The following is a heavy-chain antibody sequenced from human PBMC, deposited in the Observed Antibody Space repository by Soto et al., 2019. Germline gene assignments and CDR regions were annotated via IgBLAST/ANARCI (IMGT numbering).Heavy chain of an antibody. J-gene: IGHJ4*02. CDR3: AKDPGYGDYEDCFAD. V-gene: IGHV3-30*18. Sequence: QVQLVESGGGVVQPGRSLRLSCAASGFTFSSYAMHWVRQAPGKGLEWVAVMSFDGSNKYYADSVQGRFTISRDNSKNTLYLRMNSLKSEDTAVYYCAKDPGYGDYEDCFADCGQGNLVTVSS. D-gene: IGHD4-17*01. CDR2: MSFDGSNK. CDR1: GFTFSSYA.